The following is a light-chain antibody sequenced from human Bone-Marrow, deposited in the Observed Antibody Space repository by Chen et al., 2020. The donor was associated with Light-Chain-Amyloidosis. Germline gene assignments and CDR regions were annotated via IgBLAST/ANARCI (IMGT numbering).Light chain of an antibody. Sequence: QSALTQPASVSGSPGQPITSACTGTSSDVGGYNFVSWYQQHPGNAPKLMIYDVSNRPSGVSTRFSGSKSGNTASLTISGLHAEDEADYYCSSYTSSSTLEFGGGTKLTVL. CDR1: SSDVGGYNF. V-gene: IGLV2-14*01. J-gene: IGLJ3*02. CDR3: SSYTSSSTLE. CDR2: DVS.